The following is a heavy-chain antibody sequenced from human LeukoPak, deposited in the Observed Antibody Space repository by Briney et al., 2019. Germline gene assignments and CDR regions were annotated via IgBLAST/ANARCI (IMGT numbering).Heavy chain of an antibody. CDR2: VSGDGVTT. CDR3: AKKSGAAGNFDY. V-gene: IGHV3-43*02. Sequence: GGSLRLSCAASGFSFDDHPMHWVRQAPGKGLEWVSLVSGDGVTTYYADSVKGRFTISRDNSKNSLYLKMNSLRTEDTALYYCAKKSGAAGNFDYWGQGTLVTVSS. CDR1: GFSFDDHP. J-gene: IGHJ4*02. D-gene: IGHD6-13*01.